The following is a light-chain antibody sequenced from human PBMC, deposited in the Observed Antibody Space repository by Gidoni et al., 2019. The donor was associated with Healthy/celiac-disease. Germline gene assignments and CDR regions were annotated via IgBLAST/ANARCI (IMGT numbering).Light chain of an antibody. V-gene: IGLV1-40*01. Sequence: QSVLPPPPSVSGAPGQRVTISFTGSSSNIGAGYDVHWYQQLPGTAPKLLIYGNSNRPSGVPDRFSGAKAGTSASLAITGLQAEDEADYYCQSYDSSLSGWVFGGGTKLTVL. CDR2: GNS. J-gene: IGLJ3*02. CDR3: QSYDSSLSGWV. CDR1: SSNIGAGYD.